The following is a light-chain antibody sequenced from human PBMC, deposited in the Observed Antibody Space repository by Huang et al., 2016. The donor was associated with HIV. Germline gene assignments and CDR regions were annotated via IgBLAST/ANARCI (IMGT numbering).Light chain of an antibody. J-gene: IGKJ1*01. CDR2: KAS. V-gene: IGKV1-5*03. Sequence: DIQMTQSPSTLSAFVGDRVTITCRNSQRIGSWLAWYQQKPGKAPSLLISKASNLESGVPLRFSGNGSGTEFTLTISGLQPDDLATYYCQQQWTFGQGTKVQIK. CDR1: QRIGSW. CDR3: QQQWT.